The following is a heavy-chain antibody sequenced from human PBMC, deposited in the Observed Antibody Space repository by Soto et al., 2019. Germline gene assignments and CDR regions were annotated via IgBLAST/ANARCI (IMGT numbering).Heavy chain of an antibody. J-gene: IGHJ4*02. CDR2: ISGSGGST. D-gene: IGHD2-15*01. V-gene: IGHV3-23*01. CDR3: AKIREPLGYCSGGSCYRGIFDY. Sequence: GGSLRLSCAASGFTFSSYAMSWVRQAPGKGLEWVSAISGSGGSTYYADSVKGRFTISRDNSKNPLYLQMNSLRAEDTAVYYCAKIREPLGYCSGGSCYRGIFDYWGQGTLVTVSS. CDR1: GFTFSSYA.